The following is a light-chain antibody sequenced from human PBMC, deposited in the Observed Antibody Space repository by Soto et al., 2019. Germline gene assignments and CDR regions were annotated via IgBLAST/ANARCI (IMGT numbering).Light chain of an antibody. CDR2: DAS. CDR1: QSISSW. V-gene: IGKV1-5*01. CDR3: QQYSSSSEWT. J-gene: IGKJ1*01. Sequence: DIKVNMSPSTLSASERDRVSITCLASQSISSWLAWYQQKPGKAPKLLIYDASSLESGVPSRFSGSGSGTEFTLTISSLQPDDFATYYCQQYSSSSEWTFGQGTKVDIK.